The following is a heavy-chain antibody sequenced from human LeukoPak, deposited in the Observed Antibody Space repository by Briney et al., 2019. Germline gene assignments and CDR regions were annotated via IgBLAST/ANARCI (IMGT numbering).Heavy chain of an antibody. Sequence: ASVKVSCKASGGTFSSYAISWVRQAPGQGLGWMGGIIPIFGTANYAQKFQGRVTITADESTSTAYMELSSLRSEDTAVYYCARLTYYYGSGSYFYFDYWGQGTLVTVSS. CDR2: IIPIFGTA. D-gene: IGHD3-10*01. CDR1: GGTFSSYA. CDR3: ARLTYYYGSGSYFYFDY. V-gene: IGHV1-69*13. J-gene: IGHJ4*02.